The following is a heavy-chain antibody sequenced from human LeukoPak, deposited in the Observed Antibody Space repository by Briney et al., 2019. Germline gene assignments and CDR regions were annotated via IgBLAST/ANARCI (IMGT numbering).Heavy chain of an antibody. CDR2: IYHGGST. Sequence: PSGTLSLTCAVSGGSISSSNWWSWVRQPPGKGLEWIGEIYHGGSTNYNPSLKSRVTISLDKSKNQFSLRLSSVTAADTAVYYCARATSSPWNWFDPWGQGTLVTVSS. J-gene: IGHJ5*02. CDR3: ARATSSPWNWFDP. D-gene: IGHD2-15*01. CDR1: GGSISSSNW. V-gene: IGHV4-4*02.